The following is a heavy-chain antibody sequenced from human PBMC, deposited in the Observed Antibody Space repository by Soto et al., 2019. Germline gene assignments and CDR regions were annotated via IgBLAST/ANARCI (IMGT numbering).Heavy chain of an antibody. D-gene: IGHD5-12*01. CDR2: IIPIFGTA. CDR3: ARARSRGVATTQFDY. CDR1: GGTFSSYA. J-gene: IGHJ4*02. V-gene: IGHV1-69*01. Sequence: QVQLVQSGAEVKKPGSSVKVSCKASGGTFSSYAISWVRQAPVPGLEWMGGIIPIFGTANYAQKFQGRVPITADESTSKAYMELSSLRSEDTAVYYCARARSRGVATTQFDYWGQGTLVTVSS.